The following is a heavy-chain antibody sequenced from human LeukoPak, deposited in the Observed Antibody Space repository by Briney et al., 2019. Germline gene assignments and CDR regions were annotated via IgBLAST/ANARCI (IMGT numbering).Heavy chain of an antibody. D-gene: IGHD3-9*01. CDR1: GTSFSGYS. CDR3: ARIESYHILCRPY. Sequence: PSETLSLTCAVYGTSFSGYSWSWIRQSPGKGLEWIGEITDSGGTNYNPSFKSRLTISADTSKNQFSLKLASVTAADTAVYYCARIESYHILCRPYWGQGTLVTVSS. CDR2: ITDSGGT. V-gene: IGHV4-34*01. J-gene: IGHJ4*02.